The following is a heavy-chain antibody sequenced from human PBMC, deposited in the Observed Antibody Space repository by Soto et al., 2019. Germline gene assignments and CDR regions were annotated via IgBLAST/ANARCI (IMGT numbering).Heavy chain of an antibody. Sequence: SETLSLTCTVSGGSISTYYWSWIRQPPGKGLEWIGYIYYNGRTNYNPSLESRVTISLDTSKSQFSLKLSSVSAADTAVYYCARDGSGYNFWSGPYLDYWGPGTLVTVSS. CDR2: IYYNGRT. V-gene: IGHV4-59*01. CDR3: ARDGSGYNFWSGPYLDY. J-gene: IGHJ4*02. CDR1: GGSISTYY. D-gene: IGHD3-3*01.